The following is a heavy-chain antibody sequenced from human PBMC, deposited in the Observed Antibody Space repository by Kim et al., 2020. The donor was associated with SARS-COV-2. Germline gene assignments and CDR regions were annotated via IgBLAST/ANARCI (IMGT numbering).Heavy chain of an antibody. Sequence: ASVKVSCKASGYTFTGYQMHWVRQAPGQGLEWMGWISPNSGGTKYAQNFQGRVTMTRDTSIRTAYLELTRLTFDDTAVYYCARVDSSGWYLPIWGQGTVVTVPS. CDR2: ISPNSGGT. D-gene: IGHD6-19*01. V-gene: IGHV1-2*02. CDR3: ARVDSSGWYLPI. J-gene: IGHJ4*02. CDR1: GYTFTGYQ.